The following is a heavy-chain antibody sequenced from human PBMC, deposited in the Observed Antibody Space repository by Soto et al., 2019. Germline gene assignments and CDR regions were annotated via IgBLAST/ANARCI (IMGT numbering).Heavy chain of an antibody. Sequence: PGGSLRLSCAASGFIFSSYDMHWVRQATGKGLEWVSTIGTAGDTYYPGSVKGRFTISRENAMNSLYLQMNSLRAGDTAVYYCARGGRGYNYGTFDYWGQGPLVTVSS. V-gene: IGHV3-13*01. CDR3: ARGGRGYNYGTFDY. CDR1: GFIFSSYD. J-gene: IGHJ4*02. D-gene: IGHD5-18*01. CDR2: IGTAGDT.